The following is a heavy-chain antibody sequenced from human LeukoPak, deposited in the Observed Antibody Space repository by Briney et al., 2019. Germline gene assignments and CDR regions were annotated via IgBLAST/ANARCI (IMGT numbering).Heavy chain of an antibody. V-gene: IGHV4-59*01. CDR1: GDSISSSY. Sequence: SETLSLTCTVSGDSISSSYWNWIRQPPGKGLEWIGYIYYSGSTNYNPSLKSRVTLSVDTSKNQFSLKLSSVTATDTAVYYCARRGLVRGLRLSRGIDYWGQGTLVTVSS. J-gene: IGHJ4*02. CDR3: ARRGLVRGLRLSRGIDY. CDR2: IYYSGST. D-gene: IGHD6-6*01.